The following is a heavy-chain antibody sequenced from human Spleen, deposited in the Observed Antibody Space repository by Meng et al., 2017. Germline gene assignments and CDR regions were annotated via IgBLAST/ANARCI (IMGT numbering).Heavy chain of an antibody. J-gene: IGHJ5*01. V-gene: IGHV1-69*06. D-gene: IGHD4-17*01. CDR1: GGPPSNFA. CDR3: ARGPSIYGDYNWFDS. Sequence: QGLLVQSGAEVKKPGSSVKVSCEASGGPPSNFAIIWVRQAPGQGLEWMGGIIPIFATTNYAQKFQGRVTITADRSTATAYMDLSSLRSEDTAIYYCARGPSIYGDYNWFDSWGQGTLVTVSS. CDR2: IIPIFATT.